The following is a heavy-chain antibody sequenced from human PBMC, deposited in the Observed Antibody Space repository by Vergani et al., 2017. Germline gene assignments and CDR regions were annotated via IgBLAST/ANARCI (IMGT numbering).Heavy chain of an antibody. D-gene: IGHD3-10*01. CDR1: GASIGSTSDY. CDR3: AREGGGSGDPVDY. Sequence: QLQLQESGPGLVKPSETLSLTCAVSGASIGSTSDYWAWTRQPPGKGLEWIATIYYSGTTYYNPSLKSRVTISVDTSKNQFSLKLSSVTAADTAVYYCAREGGGSGDPVDYWGQGTLVTVSS. CDR2: IYYSGTT. V-gene: IGHV4-39*07. J-gene: IGHJ4*02.